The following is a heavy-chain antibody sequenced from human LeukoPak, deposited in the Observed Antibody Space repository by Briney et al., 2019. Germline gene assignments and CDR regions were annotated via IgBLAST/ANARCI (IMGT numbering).Heavy chain of an antibody. CDR3: AKDPTLTGTTADY. Sequence: GGSLRLSCVAFGFRFTDYGMSWVRQAPGKGLEWVAIISYDGSNKYYADSVKGRFTISRDNSKNTLYLQMNSLRAEDTAVYYCAKDPTLTGTTADYWGQGTLVIVSS. J-gene: IGHJ4*02. V-gene: IGHV3-30*18. CDR1: GFRFTDYG. D-gene: IGHD1-20*01. CDR2: ISYDGSNK.